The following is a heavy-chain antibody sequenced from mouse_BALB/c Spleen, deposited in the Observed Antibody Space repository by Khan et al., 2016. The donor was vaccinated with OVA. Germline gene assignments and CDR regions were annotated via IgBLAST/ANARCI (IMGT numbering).Heavy chain of an antibody. D-gene: IGHD2-2*01. CDR1: GYTFTTAG. CDR2: INTHSGVP. V-gene: IGHV9-4*02. Sequence: QIQLVQSGPELKKPGETVRISCKASGYTFTTAGMQWVQKMPGKGLKWIGWINTHSGVPKYAEDFKGRFAFYLETSASTAYLQITNLKNEDTATYFCASGYGYGWYFDVWGAGTTSPSPQ. J-gene: IGHJ1*01. CDR3: ASGYGYGWYFDV.